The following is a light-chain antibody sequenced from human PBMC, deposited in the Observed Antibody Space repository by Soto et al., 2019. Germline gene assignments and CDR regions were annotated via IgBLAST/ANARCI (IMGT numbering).Light chain of an antibody. CDR1: QSISSW. Sequence: DIQMTQSPSTLSVSVGDRVTITCRASQSISSWLAWHQQKPGKAPKLLISKASSLESGVPSRFSGSGSGTEFTLTISSLQPDDFATYYCQQYNSYRTFGQGTKVDI. CDR3: QQYNSYRT. CDR2: KAS. J-gene: IGKJ1*01. V-gene: IGKV1-5*03.